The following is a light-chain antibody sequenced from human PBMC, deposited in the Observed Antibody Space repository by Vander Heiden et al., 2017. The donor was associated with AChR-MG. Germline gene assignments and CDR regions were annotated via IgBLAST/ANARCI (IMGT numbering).Light chain of an antibody. V-gene: IGLV2-14*03. CDR1: SSDVGTYNY. CDR2: DVS. Sequence: SALTQPASVSASPAQSITISCAGTSSDVGTYNYVSWYQQYPGKAPKLMIVDVSNRPSGVSNRFSGSKSGNTASLTISGLQAEDEADYYCNSYTSSSTVLFGGGTKLTVL. J-gene: IGLJ2*01. CDR3: NSYTSSSTVL.